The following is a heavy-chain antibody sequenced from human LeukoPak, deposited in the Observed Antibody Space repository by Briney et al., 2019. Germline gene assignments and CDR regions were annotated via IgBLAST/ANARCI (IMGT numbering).Heavy chain of an antibody. CDR2: IRYDGSNE. V-gene: IGHV3-30*02. CDR3: AKDLGITMIRGAMEFDP. J-gene: IGHJ5*02. D-gene: IGHD3-10*01. Sequence: PGGSLRLSCAASGFILNNYGMHWVRQVPGKGLERVAYIRYDGSNEYNRDSVKGRLTISRDNSKNMVYLQMNSLRADDTAVYYCAKDLGITMIRGAMEFDPWAQGTLVTVSS. CDR1: GFILNNYG.